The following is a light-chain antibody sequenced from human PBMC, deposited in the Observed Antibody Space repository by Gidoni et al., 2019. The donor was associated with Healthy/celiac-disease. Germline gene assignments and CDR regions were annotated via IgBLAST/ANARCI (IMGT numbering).Light chain of an antibody. Sequence: QSVLTQPPPVSGAPGQRVTISCTGSSSNIGAGYDVHWYQQLPGTAPKRLIYGNSNRPSGVPDRFSGSKSGTSASLAITGLQAEDEADYYCQSYDSSLSGSNVVFGGGTKLTVL. CDR3: QSYDSSLSGSNVV. V-gene: IGLV1-40*01. CDR1: SSNIGAGYD. J-gene: IGLJ2*01. CDR2: GNS.